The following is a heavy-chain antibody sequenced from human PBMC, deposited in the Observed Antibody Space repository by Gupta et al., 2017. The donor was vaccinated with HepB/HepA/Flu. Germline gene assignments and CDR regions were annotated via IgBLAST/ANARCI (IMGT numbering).Heavy chain of an antibody. Sequence: EVQLLESGGGLVRPGGSLRLSCAGSGFTFSRYAMTWVRQPPGKGLEWVSGTSGSGGATYYADSVKGRFTISKDNSKNTLDLQMNSLTAEDTAVYYCAKITDIFWSGYFYGLDVWGQGTTVTVSS. J-gene: IGHJ6*02. CDR2: TSGSGGAT. D-gene: IGHD3-3*01. CDR3: AKITDIFWSGYFYGLDV. V-gene: IGHV3-23*01. CDR1: GFTFSRYA.